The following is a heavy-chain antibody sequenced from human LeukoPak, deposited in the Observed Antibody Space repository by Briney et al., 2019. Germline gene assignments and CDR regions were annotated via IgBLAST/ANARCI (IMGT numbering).Heavy chain of an antibody. J-gene: IGHJ4*02. Sequence: GGSLRLSCAASGFTFSNYWMAWVRQAPGKGPEWVANINLDGSQKYYVDSVKGRFTISRDNAENSLYLQMNSLRAEDTALYYCVRGSRYYSDSSDYFGYWGQGTLVTVSS. V-gene: IGHV3-7*03. CDR1: GFTFSNYW. D-gene: IGHD3-22*01. CDR2: INLDGSQK. CDR3: VRGSRYYSDSSDYFGY.